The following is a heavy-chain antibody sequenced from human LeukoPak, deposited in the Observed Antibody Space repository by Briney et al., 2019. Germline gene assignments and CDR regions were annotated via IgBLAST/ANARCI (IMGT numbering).Heavy chain of an antibody. Sequence: PGGSLRLSCVTSGFNFENYGIHWVRQAAGKGLEGVAFAHYIVTVAYYAESVKGRFSVSRDVSKSTVYLQMNSRGVEDTAVYYCAKDGRRTWDLEYRGRGTLVTVSS. CDR1: GFNFENYG. CDR2: AHYIVTVA. J-gene: IGHJ4*02. CDR3: AKDGRRTWDLEY. D-gene: IGHD1-14*01. V-gene: IGHV3-30*02.